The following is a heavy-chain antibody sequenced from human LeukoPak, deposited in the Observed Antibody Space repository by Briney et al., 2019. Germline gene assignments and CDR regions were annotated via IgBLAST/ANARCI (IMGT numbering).Heavy chain of an antibody. CDR3: AKGAVLRFLSYFDY. D-gene: IGHD3-3*01. CDR1: GFTFDDYA. J-gene: IGHJ4*02. CDR2: ISWNSGSI. Sequence: PGGSLRLSCAASGFTFDDYAMHWVRQAPGKGLEWVSGISWNSGSIGYADSVKGRFTISRDNSKNTLYLQMNSLRAEDTAVYYYAKGAVLRFLSYFDYWGQGTLVTVSS. V-gene: IGHV3-9*01.